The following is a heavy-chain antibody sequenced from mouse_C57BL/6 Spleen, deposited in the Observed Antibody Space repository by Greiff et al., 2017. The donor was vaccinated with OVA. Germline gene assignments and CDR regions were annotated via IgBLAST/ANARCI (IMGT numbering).Heavy chain of an antibody. CDR1: GYTFTSYW. CDR2: IDPSDSYT. CDR3: ARGGAGQAAFAY. V-gene: IGHV1-69*01. Sequence: QVQLQQPGAELVMPGASVKLSCKASGYTFTSYWMHWVKQRPGQGLEWIGEIDPSDSYTNYNQKFKGKSTLTVDKSSSTAYMQLSSLTSEDSAVYDCARGGAGQAAFAYWGQGTLVTVSA. J-gene: IGHJ3*01. D-gene: IGHD3-2*02.